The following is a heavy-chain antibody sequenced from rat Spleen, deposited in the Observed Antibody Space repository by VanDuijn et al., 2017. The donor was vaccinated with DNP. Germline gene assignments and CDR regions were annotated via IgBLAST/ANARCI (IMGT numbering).Heavy chain of an antibody. J-gene: IGHJ2*01. CDR1: GFNFNDYW. Sequence: EVKLVESGGGLVQPGRSLKLSCAASGFNFNDYWMGWVRQAPTKGLEWVASISPSGGSTYYRGSVKGRFTISRDNAKSTLYLQMDSLRSEDTATYYCAHTGGDYWGQGVMVTVSS. D-gene: IGHD4-1*01. CDR2: ISPSGGST. V-gene: IGHV5-19*01. CDR3: AHTGGDY.